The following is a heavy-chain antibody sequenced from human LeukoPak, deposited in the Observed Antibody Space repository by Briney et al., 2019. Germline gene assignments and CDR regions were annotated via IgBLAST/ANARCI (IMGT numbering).Heavy chain of an antibody. D-gene: IGHD3-16*02. J-gene: IGHJ4*02. CDR3: AKCVLPIAGPGPNIVRYFDS. Sequence: PGGSLRLSCAASGFTFSSYALTWVRQAPGKGLEWVSTTSAAASSTYYADSVKGRFTISRDNSKNTLYLQMNSLRAEDTAIYYCAKCVLPIAGPGPNIVRYFDSWGQGTLATVSS. CDR1: GFTFSSYA. V-gene: IGHV3-23*01. CDR2: TSAAASST.